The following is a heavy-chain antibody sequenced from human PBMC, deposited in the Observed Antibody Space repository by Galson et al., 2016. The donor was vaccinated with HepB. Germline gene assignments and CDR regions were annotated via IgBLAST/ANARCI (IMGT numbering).Heavy chain of an antibody. CDR3: RMVGAALNRDY. CDR2: IKSQTYAGTA. Sequence: SGFTFSDAWMSWVRQAPGKGLEWVGRIKSQTYAGTADYTAPVKGRFTISRDDSKNMVYLQMNSLNTEDTAVYYCRMVGAALNRDYWGQGTPVTVSS. V-gene: IGHV3-15*01. J-gene: IGHJ4*02. CDR1: GFTFSDAW. D-gene: IGHD2-15*01.